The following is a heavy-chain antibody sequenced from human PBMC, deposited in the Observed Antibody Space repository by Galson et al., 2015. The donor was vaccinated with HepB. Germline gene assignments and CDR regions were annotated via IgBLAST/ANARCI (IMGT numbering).Heavy chain of an antibody. CDR3: ARSCSSTSFWGLFDP. J-gene: IGHJ5*02. D-gene: IGHD2-2*01. CDR2: ISSSGSTI. Sequence: SLRLSCAASGFTFSSCGMHWVRQAPGKGLECVSYISSSGSTIYYADSVKGRFTISRDNSKNTLYLQMNSLRAEDTAVYYCARSCSSTSFWGLFDPWGQGTLVTVSS. CDR1: GFTFSSCG. V-gene: IGHV3-48*01.